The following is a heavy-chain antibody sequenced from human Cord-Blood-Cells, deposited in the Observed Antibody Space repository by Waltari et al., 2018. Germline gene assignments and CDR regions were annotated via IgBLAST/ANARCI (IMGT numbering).Heavy chain of an antibody. Sequence: QVQLVQSGAEVKKPGASVKVSCKASGYTFTGYYMHWVRQAPGQGLEWMGWINPHSGGTNYAQKFQGWVTMTRDTSIITAYMELSRLRSDDTAVYYCAVEWGRTHAFDIWGQGTMVTVSS. J-gene: IGHJ3*02. CDR2: INPHSGGT. D-gene: IGHD1-26*01. CDR1: GYTFTGYY. V-gene: IGHV1-2*04. CDR3: AVEWGRTHAFDI.